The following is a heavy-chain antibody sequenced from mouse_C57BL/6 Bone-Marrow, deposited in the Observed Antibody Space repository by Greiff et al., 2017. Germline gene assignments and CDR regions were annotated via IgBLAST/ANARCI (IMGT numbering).Heavy chain of an antibody. V-gene: IGHV1-81*01. J-gene: IGHJ3*01. D-gene: IGHD2-3*01. Sequence: VKLVESGAELARPGASVKLSCKASGYTFTSYGISWVKQRTGQGLEWIGEIYPRSGNTYYNEKFKGKATLTADKSSSTAYMELRSLTSEDSAVYFCATDGYYNLFAYWGQGTLVTVSA. CDR2: IYPRSGNT. CDR1: GYTFTSYG. CDR3: ATDGYYNLFAY.